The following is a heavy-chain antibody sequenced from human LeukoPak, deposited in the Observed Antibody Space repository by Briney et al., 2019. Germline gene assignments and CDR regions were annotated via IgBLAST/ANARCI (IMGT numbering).Heavy chain of an antibody. CDR2: IIPIFGIA. CDR1: GGTFSSYA. Sequence: ASVKVSCKASGGTFSSYAISWVRQAPGQGLEWMGRIIPIFGIANYAQKFQGRVTITADKSTSTAYMELGSLRSEDTAVYYCARGYDSSGYYHSDFDYWGQGTLVTVSS. D-gene: IGHD3-22*01. V-gene: IGHV1-69*04. CDR3: ARGYDSSGYYHSDFDY. J-gene: IGHJ4*02.